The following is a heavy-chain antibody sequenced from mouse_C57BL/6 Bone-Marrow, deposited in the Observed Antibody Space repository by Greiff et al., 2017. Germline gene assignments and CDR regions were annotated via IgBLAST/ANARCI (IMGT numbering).Heavy chain of an antibody. CDR2: INPCNGGT. J-gene: IGHJ1*03. CDR1: GYTFTSYW. D-gene: IGHD2-2*01. CDR3: GYYGCDGRCWYFYV. V-gene: IGHV1-53*01. Sequence: VQLQQPGTELVKPGASVKLSCKASGYTFTSYWMHWVKQRPGQGLEWIGNINPCNGGTNYNEKFKSKATLTVDKSSSTAYMQLISLTSEDSAVYYGGYYGCDGRCWYFYVWGTGTTVTVSS.